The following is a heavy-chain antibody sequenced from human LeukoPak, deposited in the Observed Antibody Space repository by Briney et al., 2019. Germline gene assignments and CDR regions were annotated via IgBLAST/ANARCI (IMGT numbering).Heavy chain of an antibody. J-gene: IGHJ4*02. V-gene: IGHV3-7*01. Sequence: PGGSLRLSCAASGLTFSIHWMNWVRQAPGKGLECVANINQDGSDKCYVDSVKGRFTISRDNTKNSLYLQMNSLRAEDTAVYYCVGGDYWGQGTLVTVSS. CDR3: VGGDY. CDR2: INQDGSDK. CDR1: GLTFSIHW.